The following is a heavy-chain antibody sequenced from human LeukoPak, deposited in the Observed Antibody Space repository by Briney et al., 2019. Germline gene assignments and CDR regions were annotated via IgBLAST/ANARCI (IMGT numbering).Heavy chain of an antibody. J-gene: IGHJ4*02. CDR1: GFIFSGYD. D-gene: IGHD1-1*01. Sequence: GGSLRLSCEASGFIFSGYDMSWFRQAPGKGLEYVSSLSENERVAFFANSVKGRFTISRDDSKSTLYLQMGSLTTEDTAVYYCARLSGNPTRPTDPDYWGQGTLVTVSS. CDR2: LSENERVA. CDR3: ARLSGNPTRPTDPDY. V-gene: IGHV3-64*01.